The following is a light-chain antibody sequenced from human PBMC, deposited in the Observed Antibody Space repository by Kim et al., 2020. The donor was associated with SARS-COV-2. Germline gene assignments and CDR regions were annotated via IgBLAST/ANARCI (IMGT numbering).Light chain of an antibody. CDR3: SSYESINNFRV. V-gene: IGLV2-8*01. J-gene: IGLJ3*02. Sequence: SVTIPCTGTSSDVGGYKFVSLYQQHPRKAPPLLIYEVNNRPSGVPARFSGSKSGNPASLTVSGLQAEDEADYYRSSYESINNFRVFGGWTQLTVL. CDR1: SSDVGGYKF. CDR2: EVN.